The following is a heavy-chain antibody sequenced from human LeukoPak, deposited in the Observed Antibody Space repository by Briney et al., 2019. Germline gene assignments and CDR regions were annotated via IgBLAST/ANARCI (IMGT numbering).Heavy chain of an antibody. V-gene: IGHV4-59*01. J-gene: IGHJ4*02. D-gene: IGHD1-26*01. CDR3: ARIVTPGSPFDY. CDR2: IYYSGST. Sequence: SETLCLTCTVSGGSISSYYWSWIRQPPGKGLEWIGYIYYSGSTNYNPSLKSRVTISVDTSKNQFSLKLSSVTAADTAVYYCARIVTPGSPFDYWGQGTLVTVSS. CDR1: GGSISSYY.